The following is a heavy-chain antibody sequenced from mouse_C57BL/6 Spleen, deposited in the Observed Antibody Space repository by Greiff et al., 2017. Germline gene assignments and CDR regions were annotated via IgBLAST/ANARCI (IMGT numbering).Heavy chain of an antibody. CDR1: GFTFSDYY. V-gene: IGHV5-16*01. CDR2: INSDGSST. D-gene: IGHD1-1*01. CDR3: ARATVVPPWFAY. J-gene: IGHJ3*01. Sequence: EVKLLESEGGLVQPGSSMKLSCTASGFTFSDYYMAWVRQVPEQGLEWVANINSDGSSTYYLDSLKSRFILSRDTSTNILYLQMSSLKSEDTATYYCARATVVPPWFAYWGQGTLVTVSA.